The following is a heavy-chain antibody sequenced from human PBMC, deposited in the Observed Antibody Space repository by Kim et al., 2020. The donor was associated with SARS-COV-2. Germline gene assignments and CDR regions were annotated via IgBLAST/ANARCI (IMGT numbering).Heavy chain of an antibody. CDR3: ARVSSGNYLF. CDR1: GGSISSDAW. Sequence: SETLSLTCAVSGGSISSDAWWSWVRQPPGKGLEWIGEIYHGGSTNYSPSLESRVTISVDKSKNQFSLKVNPVTAADTAVYYCARVSSGNYLFWGQGTTVTVSS. V-gene: IGHV4-4*02. CDR2: IYHGGST. D-gene: IGHD1-26*01. J-gene: IGHJ6*02.